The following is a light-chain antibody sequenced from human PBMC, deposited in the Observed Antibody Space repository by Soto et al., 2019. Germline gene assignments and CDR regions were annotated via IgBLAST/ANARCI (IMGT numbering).Light chain of an antibody. Sequence: VLPQSPATLSVSPGDRASLSCRASQYIGSAVAWYHQRSGQAPRLLIFDASIRVPTTPARFSGSGSGTDFTLTISRLEPEDFAVYYCQQYGNSPQKFGQGTKVDIK. CDR3: QQYGNSPQK. CDR2: DAS. J-gene: IGKJ1*01. V-gene: IGKV3-20*01. CDR1: QYIGSA.